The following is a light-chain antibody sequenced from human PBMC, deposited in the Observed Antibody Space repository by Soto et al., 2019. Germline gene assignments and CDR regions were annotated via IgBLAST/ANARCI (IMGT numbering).Light chain of an antibody. CDR2: GAS. CDR1: QSVRSN. V-gene: IGKV3-15*01. J-gene: IGKJ1*01. Sequence: MVMTQSPATLSVSPGERATLSCRASQSVRSNLAWYQQKPGQAPRLXIYGASNRETGVRARFSGSGSGTEFTLTISSLQSEDFAVYYCLQYDDSNRTFGQGTKVDIK. CDR3: LQYDDSNRT.